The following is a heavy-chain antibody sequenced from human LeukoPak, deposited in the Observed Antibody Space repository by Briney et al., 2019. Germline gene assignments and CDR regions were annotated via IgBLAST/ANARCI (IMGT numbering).Heavy chain of an antibody. Sequence: GGSLRLSCAASGFTFSSYGMHWVRQAPGKGLEGVAFIRYDGSNKYYADSVKGRFTISRDNSKNTLYLQMNSLRAEDTAVYYCAKGQYYYDSSGYPTDYWGQGTLVTVSS. CDR1: GFTFSSYG. V-gene: IGHV3-30*02. CDR2: IRYDGSNK. D-gene: IGHD3-22*01. CDR3: AKGQYYYDSSGYPTDY. J-gene: IGHJ4*02.